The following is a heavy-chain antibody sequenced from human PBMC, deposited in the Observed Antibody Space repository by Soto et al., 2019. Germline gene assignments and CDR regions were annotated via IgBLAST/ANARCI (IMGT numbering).Heavy chain of an antibody. V-gene: IGHV3-30*18. D-gene: IGHD1-26*01. CDR2: ISYDGSNK. CDR3: AKEELPIVGATFDY. Sequence: GGSLRLSCAASGFTFSSYGMHWVRQAPGKGLEWVAVISYDGSNKYYADSVKGRFTISRDNSKNTLYLQMNSLRAEDTAVYYSAKEELPIVGATFDYWGQGTLVTVSS. J-gene: IGHJ4*02. CDR1: GFTFSSYG.